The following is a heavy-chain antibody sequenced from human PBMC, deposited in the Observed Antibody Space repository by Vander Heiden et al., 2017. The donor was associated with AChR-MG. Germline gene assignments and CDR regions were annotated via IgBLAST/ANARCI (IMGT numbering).Heavy chain of an antibody. CDR1: GFTFSSYS. J-gene: IGHJ4*02. D-gene: IGHD6-13*01. CDR3: ARGRAARRPDFFDY. V-gene: IGHV3-21*01. Sequence: EVQLVESGGGLVKPGGSLRLSCAASGFTFSSYSMNWVRQAPGKGLEWVSSISSSSSYIYYADSVKGRFTISRDNAKNSLYLQMNSLRAEDTAVYYCARGRAARRPDFFDYWGQGTLVTVSS. CDR2: ISSSSSYI.